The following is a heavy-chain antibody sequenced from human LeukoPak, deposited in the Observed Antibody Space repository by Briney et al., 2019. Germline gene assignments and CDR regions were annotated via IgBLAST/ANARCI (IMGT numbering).Heavy chain of an antibody. D-gene: IGHD6-19*01. CDR2: IIPILGIA. Sequence: ASVKVSCKASGYTFTSYGISWVRQAPGQGLEWMRRIIPILGIANYAQKFQGRVTITADKSTSTAYMELSSLRSEDTAVYYCASAVAGDYWGQGTLVTVSS. J-gene: IGHJ4*02. CDR1: GYTFTSYG. CDR3: ASAVAGDY. V-gene: IGHV1-69*04.